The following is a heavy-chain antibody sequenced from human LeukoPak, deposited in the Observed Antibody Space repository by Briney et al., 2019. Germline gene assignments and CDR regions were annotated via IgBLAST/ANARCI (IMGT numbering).Heavy chain of an antibody. CDR1: GGSLSGYY. D-gene: IGHD4-17*01. CDR2: IYYSGST. J-gene: IGHJ4*02. Sequence: SETLSLTCAVSGGSLSGYYWSWIRQPPGKGLEWIGYIYYSGSTNYNPSLKSRLTISVDTSKNQFSLKLSSVTAADTAVYYCARERNDYGDSLFDYWGQGTLVTVSS. V-gene: IGHV4-59*12. CDR3: ARERNDYGDSLFDY.